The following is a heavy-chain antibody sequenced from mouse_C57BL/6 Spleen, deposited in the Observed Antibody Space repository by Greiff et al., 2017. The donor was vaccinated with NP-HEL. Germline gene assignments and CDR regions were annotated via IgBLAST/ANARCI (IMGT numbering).Heavy chain of an antibody. V-gene: IGHV14-3*01. CDR2: IDPANGNT. CDR1: GFNIKNTY. D-gene: IGHD1-1*01. Sequence: VQLQQPVAELVRPGASVKLSCTASGFNIKNTYMHWVKQRPEQGLEWIGRIDPANGNTKYAPKFQGKATITADTSSNTAYLQLSSLTSEDTAIYYCASSYYYGSSWFAYWGQGTLVTVSA. J-gene: IGHJ3*01. CDR3: ASSYYYGSSWFAY.